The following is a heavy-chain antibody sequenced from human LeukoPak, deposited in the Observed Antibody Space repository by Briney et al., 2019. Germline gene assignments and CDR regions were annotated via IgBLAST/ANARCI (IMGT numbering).Heavy chain of an antibody. J-gene: IGHJ3*02. Sequence: PSETLSLTCTVSGGSISSSSYYWGWIRQPPGKGLEWIGSIYYSGRTYYNPSLKSRVTISVDTSKNQFSLKLSSVAAADTAVYYCARLPLRSRDAVVRGAPRAFDIWGQGTMVTVSS. V-gene: IGHV4-39*07. CDR1: GGSISSSSYY. CDR2: IYYSGRT. CDR3: ARLPLRSRDAVVRGAPRAFDI. D-gene: IGHD4-17*01.